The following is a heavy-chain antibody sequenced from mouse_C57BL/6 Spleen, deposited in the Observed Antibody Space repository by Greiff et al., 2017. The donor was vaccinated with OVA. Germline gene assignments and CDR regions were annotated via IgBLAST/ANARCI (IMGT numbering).Heavy chain of an antibody. V-gene: IGHV5-12*01. CDR1: GFTFSDYY. CDR3: ARRDWDKDYFDY. Sequence: EVKLQESGGGLVQPGGSLKLSCAASGFTFSDYYMYWVRQTPEKRLEWVAYISNGGGSTYYPDTVQGRFTISRDNAKNTLYLQMSRLKSEDTAMYYCARRDWDKDYFDYWGQGTTLTVSS. D-gene: IGHD4-1*01. J-gene: IGHJ2*01. CDR2: ISNGGGST.